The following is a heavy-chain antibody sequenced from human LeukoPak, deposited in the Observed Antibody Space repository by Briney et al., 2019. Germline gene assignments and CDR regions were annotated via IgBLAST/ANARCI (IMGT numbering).Heavy chain of an antibody. Sequence: SETLSLTCTVSGGSISSYYWNWIRQPAGKGLEWIGRIYSSGSTNYNPSLKSRVAMSVDTSKIQFSLKLSTVTAADTAVYYCARERNGDFDYWGQGTLVTVSS. CDR3: ARERNGDFDY. J-gene: IGHJ4*02. CDR1: GGSISSYY. CDR2: IYSSGST. D-gene: IGHD7-27*01. V-gene: IGHV4-4*07.